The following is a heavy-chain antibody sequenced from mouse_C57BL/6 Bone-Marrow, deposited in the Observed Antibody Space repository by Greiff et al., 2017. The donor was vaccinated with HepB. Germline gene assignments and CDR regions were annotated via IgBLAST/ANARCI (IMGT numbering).Heavy chain of an antibody. Sequence: EVKVVESGAELVKPGASVKLSCTASGFNIKDYYMHWVKQRTEQGLEWIGRIDPEDGETKYAPKFQGKATITADTSSNTAYLQLSSLTSEDTAVYYCAREYSNYDVWFAYWGQGTLVTVSA. J-gene: IGHJ3*01. CDR2: IDPEDGET. CDR1: GFNIKDYY. D-gene: IGHD2-5*01. V-gene: IGHV14-2*01. CDR3: AREYSNYDVWFAY.